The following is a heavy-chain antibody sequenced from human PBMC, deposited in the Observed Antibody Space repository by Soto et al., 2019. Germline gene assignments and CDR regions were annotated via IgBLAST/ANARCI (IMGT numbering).Heavy chain of an antibody. CDR3: ARVSSSIVVVPDYGMDI. CDR1: GYTFISHG. J-gene: IGHJ6*02. CDR2: ISGKNGNT. V-gene: IGHV1-18*04. D-gene: IGHD2-15*01. Sequence: ASVKVSCKASGYTFISHGISWVRQAPGQGLEWMGWISGKNGNTNYAQKLQGRVTLTTDTSTSTAYMELRSLRSDNTAVYYCARVSSSIVVVPDYGMDIWGQGTTVTVSS.